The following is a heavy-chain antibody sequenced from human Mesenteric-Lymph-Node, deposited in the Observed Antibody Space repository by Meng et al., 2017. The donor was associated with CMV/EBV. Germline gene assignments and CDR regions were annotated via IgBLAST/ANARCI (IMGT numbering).Heavy chain of an antibody. D-gene: IGHD2-2*01. CDR3: ARADIVVVPAASYYYYGMDV. Sequence: GESLKISCAASGFTVSSNYMSWVRQAPGKGLEWVSVIYSGGSTYYADSVKGRFTISRDNSKNTLYLQMNSLRAEDTAVYYCARADIVVVPAASYYYYGMDVWGQGTTVTVSS. V-gene: IGHV3-53*01. CDR1: GFTVSSNY. CDR2: IYSGGST. J-gene: IGHJ6*02.